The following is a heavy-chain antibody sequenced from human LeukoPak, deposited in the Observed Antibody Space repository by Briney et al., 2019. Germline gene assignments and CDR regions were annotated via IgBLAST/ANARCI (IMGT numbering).Heavy chain of an antibody. D-gene: IGHD2-21*01. J-gene: IGHJ4*02. Sequence: KVSCKVSGYSFSTYWITWARQMPGGALEWMGRIRPSDSEPNYSPSFQGHVTISADRSINTVYLQWSSLRASNTAIYFCARHYSNDHTLFDFWGQGALVTVST. V-gene: IGHV5-10-1*01. CDR3: ARHYSNDHTLFDF. CDR1: GYSFSTYW. CDR2: IRPSDSEP.